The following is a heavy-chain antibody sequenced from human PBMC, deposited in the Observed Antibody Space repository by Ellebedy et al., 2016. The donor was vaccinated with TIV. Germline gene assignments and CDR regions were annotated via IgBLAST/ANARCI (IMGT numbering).Heavy chain of an antibody. V-gene: IGHV4-39*01. Sequence: SETLSLTCTVSGGSISRSTYYWGWIRQPPGKGLEWIGTIYYSGSTYYNPSLKSRVTISVDTSKNPFSLKLKSVTAADTAVYYCARNLLIFTFDKCYFDLWGRGTLVTVSS. CDR3: ARNLLIFTFDKCYFDL. D-gene: IGHD3/OR15-3a*01. CDR1: GGSISRSTYY. CDR2: IYYSGST. J-gene: IGHJ2*01.